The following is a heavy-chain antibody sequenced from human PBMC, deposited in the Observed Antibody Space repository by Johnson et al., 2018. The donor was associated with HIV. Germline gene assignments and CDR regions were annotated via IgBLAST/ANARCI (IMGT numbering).Heavy chain of an antibody. CDR1: GFTFSDYY. D-gene: IGHD6-6*01. V-gene: IGHV3-23*04. J-gene: IGHJ3*02. CDR3: AKVRVIIAAPRGGAFDI. Sequence: VQLVESGGGLVKPGGSLRLSCAASGFTFSDYYMSWIRQTPGKGLEWVSAISGSGGSTYYADSVKGRFTISRDNSKNTLYLQMNSLRAEDTAVYYCAKVRVIIAAPRGGAFDIWGQGTMVTVSS. CDR2: ISGSGGST.